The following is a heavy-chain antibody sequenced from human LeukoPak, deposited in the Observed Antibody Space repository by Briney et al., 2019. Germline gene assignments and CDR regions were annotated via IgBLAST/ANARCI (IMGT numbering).Heavy chain of an antibody. Sequence: ASVKVSCKASGYTFTGYYMHWVRQAPGQGLEWMGIINPSGGSTSYAQKFQGRVTMTRDTSTSTVYMELSSLRSEDTAVYYCARDGGIVVVPAAILYGMDVWGQGTTVTVSS. CDR3: ARDGGIVVVPAAILYGMDV. D-gene: IGHD2-2*02. CDR1: GYTFTGYY. CDR2: INPSGGST. V-gene: IGHV1-46*01. J-gene: IGHJ6*02.